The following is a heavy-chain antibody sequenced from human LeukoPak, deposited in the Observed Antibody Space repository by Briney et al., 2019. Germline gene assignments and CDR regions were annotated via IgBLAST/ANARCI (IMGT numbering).Heavy chain of an antibody. J-gene: IGHJ3*02. V-gene: IGHV3-21*01. CDR2: ISSSSSYI. CDR3: ARGVGATEGAFDI. Sequence: PGGSLRLSCAAPGFTFSSYSMNWVRQAPGKGLEWVSSISSSSSYIYYADSVKGRFTISRDNAKNSLYLQMNSLRAEDTAVYYCARGVGATEGAFDIWGQGTMVTVSS. D-gene: IGHD1-26*01. CDR1: GFTFSSYS.